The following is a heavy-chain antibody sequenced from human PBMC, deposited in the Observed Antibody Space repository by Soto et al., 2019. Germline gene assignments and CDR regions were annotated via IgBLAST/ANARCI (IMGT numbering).Heavy chain of an antibody. CDR2: VSYSGST. Sequence: SETLSLTCSLSGGALGGYYWSWIRQPPGKALEWIGSVSYSGSTDYHPSRKSRVSISIDTSKNQFSLKMISVTAADKAVYYCARHGSDSGWFCFDPWGQGALVTVSS. J-gene: IGHJ5*02. CDR3: ARHGSDSGWFCFDP. CDR1: GGALGGYY. V-gene: IGHV4-59*08. D-gene: IGHD6-19*01.